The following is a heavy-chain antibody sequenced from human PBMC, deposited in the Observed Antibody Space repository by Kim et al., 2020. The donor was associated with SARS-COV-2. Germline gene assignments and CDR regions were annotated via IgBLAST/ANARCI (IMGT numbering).Heavy chain of an antibody. V-gene: IGHV1-3*01. CDR1: GYTFTSYA. CDR2: INAGNGNT. CDR3: ARPPRLYSSGWYTY. D-gene: IGHD6-19*01. Sequence: ASVKVSCKASGYTFTSYAMHWVRQAPGQRLEWMGWINAGNGNTKYSQKFQGRVTITRDTSASTAYMVLSSLRSEDTAVYYCARPPRLYSSGWYTYWGQGTLVTVSS. J-gene: IGHJ4*02.